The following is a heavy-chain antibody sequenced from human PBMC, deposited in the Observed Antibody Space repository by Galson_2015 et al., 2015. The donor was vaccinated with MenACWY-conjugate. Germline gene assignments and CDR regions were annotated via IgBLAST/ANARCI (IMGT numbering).Heavy chain of an antibody. V-gene: IGHV3-30*02. D-gene: IGHD3-10*01. CDR2: MRYDGSDG. J-gene: IGHJ4*02. CDR3: AKDKIYFGSGSYLYYIDY. CDR1: GFTFSAYG. Sequence: SLRLSCATSGFTFSAYGMHWVRQAPGKGLEWLAFMRYDGSDGTYADSVKGRFIISRDDSRRTLSLQINNLTTEDTAVYFCAKDKIYFGSGSYLYYIDYWGQGTLVTVSS.